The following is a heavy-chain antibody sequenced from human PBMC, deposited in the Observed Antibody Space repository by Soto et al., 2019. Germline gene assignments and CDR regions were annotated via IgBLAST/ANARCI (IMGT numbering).Heavy chain of an antibody. V-gene: IGHV1-18*01. CDR3: ARDLRAIAKGVTPNPRHYGMDV. J-gene: IGHJ6*02. CDR1: GYTFTSYG. D-gene: IGHD4-4*01. Sequence: ASVKVSSKASGYTFTSYGISWVRQPPEQGLEGMGWISAYNGNTNYAPKLQGRVTMTTDTSTSTAYMELRSRISDVTAVYYCARDLRAIAKGVTPNPRHYGMDVWGQGTTVT. CDR2: ISAYNGNT.